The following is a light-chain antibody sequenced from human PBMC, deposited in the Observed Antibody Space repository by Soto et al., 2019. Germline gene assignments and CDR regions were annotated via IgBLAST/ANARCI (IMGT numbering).Light chain of an antibody. J-gene: IGLJ2*01. V-gene: IGLV1-44*01. CDR3: AAWDDSLNGVV. Sequence: QSVRTRPPSASGTPGQRVAISGSGSSSNIGSNTVNWYQQLPGTAPKLLIYSNNQRPSGVPDRFSGSKSGTSASLAISGLQSEDEADYYCAAWDDSLNGVVFGGGTQLTVL. CDR2: SNN. CDR1: SSNIGSNT.